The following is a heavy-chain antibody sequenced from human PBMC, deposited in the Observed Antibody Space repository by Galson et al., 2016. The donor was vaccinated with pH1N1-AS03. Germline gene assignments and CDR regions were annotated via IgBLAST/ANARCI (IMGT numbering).Heavy chain of an antibody. Sequence: SETLSLTCTVSGGSVSGYYWSWIRQPPGKGLEWIGEIIIGRGLPPTYNPSLKRRVTISIDTSRGELSLRLRSVTAADTGVYYCARRPTGIDYWGQGSQVTVSS. CDR3: ARRPTGIDY. CDR1: GGSVSGYY. CDR2: IIIGRGLPP. D-gene: IGHD3-10*01. J-gene: IGHJ4*02. V-gene: IGHV4-34*12.